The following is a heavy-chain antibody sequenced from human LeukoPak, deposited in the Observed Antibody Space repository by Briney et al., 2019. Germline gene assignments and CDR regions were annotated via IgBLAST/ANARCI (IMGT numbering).Heavy chain of an antibody. J-gene: IGHJ4*02. Sequence: QPGGSLRLSCAASGFIFRTYWMHWVRQVPGKGLMWVSRINPDGTTTTYADSVKGRFTISRDNAKKTVYLQMNSLRAEDTAIYYCICDSEHRSGGDSWGQGALVTVSP. CDR3: ICDSEHRSGGDS. CDR2: INPDGTTT. CDR1: GFIFRTYW. V-gene: IGHV3-74*01. D-gene: IGHD1-26*01.